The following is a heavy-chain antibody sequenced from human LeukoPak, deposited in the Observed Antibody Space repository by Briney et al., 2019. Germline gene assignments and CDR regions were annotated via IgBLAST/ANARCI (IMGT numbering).Heavy chain of an antibody. J-gene: IGHJ4*02. CDR3: ARYSSSSGYFDY. D-gene: IGHD6-6*01. Sequence: SETLSLTCTVSGDSISSSYWSWIRQPPGKGLEWIGYIYYSGSTNYNPSLKSRVTISVDTSKNQFSLKLSSVTAADTAVYYCARYSSSSGYFDYWGQGTLVTVSS. CDR1: GDSISSSY. V-gene: IGHV4-59*01. CDR2: IYYSGST.